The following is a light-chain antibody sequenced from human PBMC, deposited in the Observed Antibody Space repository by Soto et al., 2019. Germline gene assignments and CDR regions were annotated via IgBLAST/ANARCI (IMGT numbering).Light chain of an antibody. CDR3: QQSYSTPQT. CDR1: QAISNY. V-gene: IGKV1-39*01. J-gene: IGKJ1*01. Sequence: DIQMTQSPSFLSASLGDRVTITCRASQAISNYLNWYQQKPGKAPKLLIYAASSLQSGVPSRFSGSGSGTDFTLTISSLQPEDFATYYCQQSYSTPQTFGQGTKVDIK. CDR2: AAS.